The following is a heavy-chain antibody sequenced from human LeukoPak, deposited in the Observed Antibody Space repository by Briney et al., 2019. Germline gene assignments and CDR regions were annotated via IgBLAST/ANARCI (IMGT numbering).Heavy chain of an antibody. D-gene: IGHD3-22*01. Sequence: ASVKVSCKTSGYTFTSYYMHWVRQAPGQGLEWMGIINPSGGSTSYAQKFQGRVTMTRDTSTGTVYMELSSLRSEDKAVYYCARDPSPDSSGYYPDDYWGQGTLVTVSS. CDR3: ARDPSPDSSGYYPDDY. CDR1: GYTFTSYY. V-gene: IGHV1-46*01. J-gene: IGHJ4*02. CDR2: INPSGGST.